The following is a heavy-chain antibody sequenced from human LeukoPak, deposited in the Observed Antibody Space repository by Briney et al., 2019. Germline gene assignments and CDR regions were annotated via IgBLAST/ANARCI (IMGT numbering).Heavy chain of an antibody. CDR2: ISYDGSNK. V-gene: IGHV3-30*03. Sequence: GRSLRLSCAASGFTFSSYGMHWVRQAPGKGLEWVAVISYDGSNKYYADSVKGRFTISRDNSKNTLYLQMNSLRAEDTAVYFCATGRDTAMVRLDYWGQGTLVTVSS. D-gene: IGHD5-18*01. CDR3: ATGRDTAMVRLDY. CDR1: GFTFSSYG. J-gene: IGHJ4*02.